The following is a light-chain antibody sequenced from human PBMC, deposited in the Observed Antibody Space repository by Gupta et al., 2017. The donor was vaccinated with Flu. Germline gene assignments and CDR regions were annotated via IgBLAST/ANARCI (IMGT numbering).Light chain of an antibody. J-gene: IGLJ3*02. V-gene: IGLV2-14*01. CDR2: EVS. Sequence: QSALTQPASVSGSPGQSITISCTGTSNDVGGYSYVSWYQQRPGKAPKLMIYEVSNRPSGVSNRFSGSKSGNTASLTISGLQVEDEADYYCTSYTSTTTPVFGGGTKLTVL. CDR1: SNDVGGYSY. CDR3: TSYTSTTTPV.